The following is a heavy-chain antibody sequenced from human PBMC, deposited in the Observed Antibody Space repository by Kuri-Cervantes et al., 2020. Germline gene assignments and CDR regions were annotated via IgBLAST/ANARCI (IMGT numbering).Heavy chain of an antibody. CDR3: ARGGTTSLY. CDR1: GFTFSSNG. J-gene: IGHJ4*02. D-gene: IGHD4-17*01. CDR2: IWYDGSKK. Sequence: GGSLRLSCAASGFTFSSNGFHWVRQAPGKGLEWVAVIWYDGSKKYYADYVKGRFTISRDNAKNSLYLQMNSLRAEDTAVYYCARGGTTSLYWGQGTLVTVSS. V-gene: IGHV3-33*03.